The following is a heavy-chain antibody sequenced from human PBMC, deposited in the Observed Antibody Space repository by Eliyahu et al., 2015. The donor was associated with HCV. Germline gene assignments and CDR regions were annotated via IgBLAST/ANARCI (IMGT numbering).Heavy chain of an antibody. D-gene: IGHD3-3*01. Sequence: QVQLVESGGGVVQPGRSLRLSCAASGFTFSSYGMHWVRXAPGKGLXXVAVIWYDGSNKYYADSVKGRFTISRDNSKNTLYLQMNSLRAEDTAVYYCARDRSNRPLDYDFWSGYTIGGAFDIWGQGTMVTVSS. CDR3: ARDRSNRPLDYDFWSGYTIGGAFDI. J-gene: IGHJ3*02. CDR2: IWYDGSNK. CDR1: GFTFSSYG. V-gene: IGHV3-33*01.